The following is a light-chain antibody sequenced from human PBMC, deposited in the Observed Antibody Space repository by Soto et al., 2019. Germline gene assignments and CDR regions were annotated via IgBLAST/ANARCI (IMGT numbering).Light chain of an antibody. Sequence: EIVLTQSPGTLSLSPGERATLSCMASQSVSSSYLAWYQQKPGQAPRLLIYGASSRATGIPGRFSGSGSGTDFTLTISRLEPEDFAVYYCQQYGSSAWTFGQGTKGDIK. V-gene: IGKV3-20*01. CDR3: QQYGSSAWT. CDR2: GAS. J-gene: IGKJ1*01. CDR1: QSVSSSY.